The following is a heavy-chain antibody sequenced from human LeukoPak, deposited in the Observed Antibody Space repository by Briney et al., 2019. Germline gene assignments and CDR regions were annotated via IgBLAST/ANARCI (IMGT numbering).Heavy chain of an antibody. Sequence: PGGSLRLSCTASGFTFSNYDMHWVRQAPGEGLEWVAFIWYDDREKKYADSVKGRFTISRDNSKDTVYLQMNSLTPEDTAVYYCARDRKDSSGDYFSSDYFDYWGQGTLVTVSS. D-gene: IGHD3-22*01. CDR3: ARDRKDSSGDYFSSDYFDY. J-gene: IGHJ4*02. V-gene: IGHV3-30*02. CDR2: IWYDDREK. CDR1: GFTFSNYD.